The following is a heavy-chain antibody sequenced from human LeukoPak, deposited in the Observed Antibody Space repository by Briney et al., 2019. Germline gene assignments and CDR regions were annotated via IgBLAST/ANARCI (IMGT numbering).Heavy chain of an antibody. Sequence: PGRSLRLSCAVSGFTFSSYGIHWVRQAPGKGLEWVTFISHDGTKNYYADSVKGRFTVSRDNSENIVYLQMNNLRVEDTAVYYCAGRPTGYSSGYIHWGQGTLVTVSS. J-gene: IGHJ4*02. CDR2: ISHDGTKN. D-gene: IGHD5-18*01. CDR3: AGRPTGYSSGYIH. CDR1: GFTFSSYG. V-gene: IGHV3-30*03.